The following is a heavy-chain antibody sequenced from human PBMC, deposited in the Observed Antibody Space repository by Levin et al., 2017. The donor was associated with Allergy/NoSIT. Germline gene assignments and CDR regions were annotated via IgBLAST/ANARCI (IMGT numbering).Heavy chain of an antibody. J-gene: IGHJ4*02. CDR2: IYHSGST. D-gene: IGHD1-26*01. Sequence: SSETLSLTCAVSGGSISSGGYSWSWIRQPPGKGLEWIGYIYHSGSTYYNPSLKSRVTISVDRSKNQFSLKLSSVTAADTAVYYCARGATAAYFDYWGQGTLVTVSS. V-gene: IGHV4-30-2*01. CDR3: ARGATAAYFDY. CDR1: GGSISSGGYS.